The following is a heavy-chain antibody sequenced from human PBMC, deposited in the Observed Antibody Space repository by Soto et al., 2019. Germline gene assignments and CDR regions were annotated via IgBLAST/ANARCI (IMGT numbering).Heavy chain of an antibody. V-gene: IGHV4-30-4*01. CDR1: GGSISSGDYY. D-gene: IGHD3-9*01. J-gene: IGHJ4*02. Sequence: QVQLQESGPGLVKPSQTLSLTCTVSGGSISSGDYYWTWIRQPPGKGLEWIGYIYYSGSTYYNPSLTTRVTISLATSKNQFSLTLSSVTAADTAVYYCASVSYFNAFDYWGQGTLVTVSS. CDR2: IYYSGST. CDR3: ASVSYFNAFDY.